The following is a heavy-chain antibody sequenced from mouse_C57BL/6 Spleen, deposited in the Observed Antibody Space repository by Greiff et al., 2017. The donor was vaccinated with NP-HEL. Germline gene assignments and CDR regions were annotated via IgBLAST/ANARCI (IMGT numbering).Heavy chain of an antibody. V-gene: IGHV5-16*01. CDR3: ARGVWYDYDRYFDY. CDR2: INYDGSST. J-gene: IGHJ2*01. Sequence: EVHLVESEGGLVQPGSSMKLSCTASGFTFSDYYMAWVRQVPEKGLEWVANINYDGSSTYYLDSLKSRFIISRDNAKNILYLQMSSLKSEDTATYYCARGVWYDYDRYFDYWGQGTTLTVSS. CDR1: GFTFSDYY. D-gene: IGHD2-4*01.